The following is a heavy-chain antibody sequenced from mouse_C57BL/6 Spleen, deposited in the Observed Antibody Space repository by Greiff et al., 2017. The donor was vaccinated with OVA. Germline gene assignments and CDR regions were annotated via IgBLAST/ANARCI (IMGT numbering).Heavy chain of an antibody. Sequence: VKLVESGPGILQPSQTLSLTCSFSGFSLSTFGMGVGWIRQPSGKGLEWLAHIWWDDDKYYNPALKSRLTISKDTSKNQVYIKIANVDTADTATYYCARIADSTATKGWFAYWGKGTLVTVSA. V-gene: IGHV8-8*01. J-gene: IGHJ3*01. CDR1: GFSLSTFGMG. CDR3: ARIADSTATKGWFAY. D-gene: IGHD3-1*01. CDR2: IWWDDDK.